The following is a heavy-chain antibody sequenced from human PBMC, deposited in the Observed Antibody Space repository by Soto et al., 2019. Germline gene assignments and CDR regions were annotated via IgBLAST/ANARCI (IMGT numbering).Heavy chain of an antibody. CDR3: ARGAMGYPLFDY. D-gene: IGHD5-12*01. Sequence: TSETLSLTCAVSGGSISSGGYSWSWIRQPPGKGLEWIGYIYHSGSTYYNPSLKSRVTISVDRSKNQFSLKLSSVTAADTAVYYCARGAMGYPLFDYWGQGTTVTVSS. CDR2: IYHSGST. J-gene: IGHJ4*03. CDR1: GGSISSGGYS. V-gene: IGHV4-30-2*01.